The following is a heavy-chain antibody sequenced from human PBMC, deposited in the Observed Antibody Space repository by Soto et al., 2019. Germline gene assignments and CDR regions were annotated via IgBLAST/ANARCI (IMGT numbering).Heavy chain of an antibody. CDR2: IYYSGTT. CDR1: GDSISSSSYY. J-gene: IGHJ2*01. CDR3: AKTGPYDILTYWSFDL. V-gene: IGHV4-39*01. Sequence: SETLSLTCIVSGDSISSSSYYWVWIRQPPGKGLEWIGSIYYSGTTYYNPSLESRVTISIDTSKNQFSLKVSSLTAADTAVYYCAKTGPYDILTYWSFDLWGGAPXLTVSS. D-gene: IGHD3-9*01.